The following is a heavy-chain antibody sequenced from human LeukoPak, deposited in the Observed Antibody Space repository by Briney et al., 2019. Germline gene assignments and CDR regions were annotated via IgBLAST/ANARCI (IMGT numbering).Heavy chain of an antibody. V-gene: IGHV3-30*18. CDR2: ISYDGSNK. Sequence: GGSLRLSCAASGFTFSSYGMHWVRQAPGKGLEWVAVISYDGSNKYYADSVKGRFTISRDNSKNTLYLQMNSLRAEDTAVYYCAKGQDYDIFYFDYWGQGTLVTVSS. CDR3: AKGQDYDIFYFDY. D-gene: IGHD3-9*01. CDR1: GFTFSSYG. J-gene: IGHJ4*02.